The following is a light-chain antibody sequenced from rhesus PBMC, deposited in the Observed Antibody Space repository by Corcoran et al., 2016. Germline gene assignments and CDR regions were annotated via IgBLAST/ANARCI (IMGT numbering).Light chain of an antibody. J-gene: IGKJ2*01. CDR2: AAS. V-gene: IGKV1-94*01. CDR3: LQDDTTPYS. Sequence: DIQMTQSPSSLSASVGDRVTVTCRASQGINKELSWYQQKPGKAPTLLIYAASSLQPGVSSRFHGSGSWTDYTLTISSLQPEDVATDDCLQDDTTPYSFGQGTKVEIK. CDR1: QGINKE.